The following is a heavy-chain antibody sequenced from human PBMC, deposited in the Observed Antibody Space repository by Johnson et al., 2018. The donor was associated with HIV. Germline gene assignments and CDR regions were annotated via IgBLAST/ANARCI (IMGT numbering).Heavy chain of an antibody. CDR3: ARAYYDIFTGRDDAFDI. V-gene: IGHV3-11*04. Sequence: QVQLVESGGGLVQPGRSLRLSCAASGFTFSDYYMSWIRQAPGKGLEWVSYISSSGSSIFYADSVKGRFTISRDNAKNSLYLQMNSLRAEDTAVYYCARAYYDIFTGRDDAFDIWGQGTMVTVSS. CDR2: ISSSGSSI. J-gene: IGHJ3*02. CDR1: GFTFSDYY. D-gene: IGHD3-9*01.